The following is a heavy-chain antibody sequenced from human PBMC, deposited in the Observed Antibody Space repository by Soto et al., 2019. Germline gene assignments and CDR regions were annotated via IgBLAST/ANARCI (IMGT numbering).Heavy chain of an antibody. D-gene: IGHD3-22*01. J-gene: IGHJ4*02. Sequence: QVQLVQSGAEVKKPGASVKVSCKASGYTFTSYGLSWVRQAPGQGLAWMGWISAYNGNTNYAEKLQGRVTMTPDTSTSTAYMELRSLRSDDTAVYYCARGGQNGYYDSRAMVDYWGQGTLVTVSS. V-gene: IGHV1-18*01. CDR1: GYTFTSYG. CDR3: ARGGQNGYYDSRAMVDY. CDR2: ISAYNGNT.